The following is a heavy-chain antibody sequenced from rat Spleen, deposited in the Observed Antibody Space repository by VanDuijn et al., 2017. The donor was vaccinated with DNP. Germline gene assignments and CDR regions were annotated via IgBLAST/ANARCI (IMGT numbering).Heavy chain of an antibody. V-gene: IGHV5S23*01. J-gene: IGHJ2*01. D-gene: IGHD1-11*01. CDR1: GLSFSYSD. Sequence: EVQVVESGGDLVQPGGSLKLSCAASGLSFSYSDLAWVRQAPTGGLEWVASIVSSGGSTYYRDSVKGRFTISRDNAKSTLYLQMNSLRSEDMATFYCARHGRRVFDYWGHGVMVTVSS. CDR2: IVSSGGST. CDR3: ARHGRRVFDY.